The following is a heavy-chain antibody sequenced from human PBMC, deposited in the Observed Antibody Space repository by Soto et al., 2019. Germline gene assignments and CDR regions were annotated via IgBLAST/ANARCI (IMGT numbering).Heavy chain of an antibody. D-gene: IGHD3-16*01. CDR3: ARHGHWAPLDD. CDR1: GGSISTYY. CDR2: TYYTGNT. J-gene: IGHJ4*02. V-gene: IGHV4-59*08. Sequence: SETLSLTCTVTGGSISTYYWSWIRQPPGEGLEWIGRTYYTGNTNYNSSLRSRVTISVDTSTNQFSLRLSSVTAADTAVYYCARHGHWAPLDDWGQGTLVTVSS.